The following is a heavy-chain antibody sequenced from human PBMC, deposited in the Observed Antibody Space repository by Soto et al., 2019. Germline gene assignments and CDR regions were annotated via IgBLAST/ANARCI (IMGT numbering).Heavy chain of an antibody. J-gene: IGHJ4*02. Sequence: QVQLVESGGGVVQPGKSLRLSCVASGFIFITHGMHWVRQAPGKGLEWVALISYDGDNQYYADSVKGRFTISRDNPKNTLYLQMNSLRVEDTAVYYCVKSGRGDGDYWGQGTLVTVSS. CDR2: ISYDGDNQ. V-gene: IGHV3-30*18. CDR3: VKSGRGDGDY. CDR1: GFIFITHG. D-gene: IGHD4-17*01.